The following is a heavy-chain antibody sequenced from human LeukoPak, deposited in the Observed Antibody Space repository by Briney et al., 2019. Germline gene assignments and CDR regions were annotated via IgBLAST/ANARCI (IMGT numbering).Heavy chain of an antibody. Sequence: GGSLRLSCTASGFTFGDYAMSWVRQAPGKGLEWVGFIRSKAYGGTTEYAASVKGRFTISRDDSKSIAYLQMNSLKTEDTAVYYCTRGRSMVRRVEGFDYWGQGTLVTVSS. J-gene: IGHJ4*02. CDR1: GFTFGDYA. CDR3: TRGRSMVRRVEGFDY. V-gene: IGHV3-49*04. D-gene: IGHD3-10*01. CDR2: IRSKAYGGTT.